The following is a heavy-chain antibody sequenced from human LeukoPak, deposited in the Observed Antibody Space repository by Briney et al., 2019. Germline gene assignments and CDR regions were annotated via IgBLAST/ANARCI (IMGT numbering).Heavy chain of an antibody. Sequence: TGGSLRLSCAASGFTFSSYGMLWVRQAPGKGLEWVAVISYDGSNKYYADSVKGRFTISRDNSKNTLYLQMNSLRAEDTAVYYCAKDPGVAAAGNYFDYWGQGTLVTVSS. V-gene: IGHV3-30*18. J-gene: IGHJ4*02. CDR2: ISYDGSNK. CDR1: GFTFSSYG. D-gene: IGHD6-13*01. CDR3: AKDPGVAAAGNYFDY.